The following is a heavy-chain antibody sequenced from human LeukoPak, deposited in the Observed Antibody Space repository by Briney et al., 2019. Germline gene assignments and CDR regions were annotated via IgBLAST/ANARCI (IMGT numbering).Heavy chain of an antibody. J-gene: IGHJ4*02. CDR3: ARSAPRYAYFDY. Sequence: SETLSLTCSVSGGSVSNYYWSWIRQPPGKGLEWIGYIYYSGSTNYNPSLKSRVTISVDTSKNQFSLKLGSVTAADTAVYYCARSAPRYAYFDYWGQGTLVTVSS. CDR1: GGSVSNYY. V-gene: IGHV4-59*08. D-gene: IGHD3-9*01. CDR2: IYYSGST.